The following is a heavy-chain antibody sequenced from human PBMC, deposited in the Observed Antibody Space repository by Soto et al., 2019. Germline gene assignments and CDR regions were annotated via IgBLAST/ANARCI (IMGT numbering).Heavy chain of an antibody. J-gene: IGHJ4*02. V-gene: IGHV4-59*08. CDR2: IYYSGST. CDR1: GGSISSYY. Sequence: PSETLSLTCTVSGGSISSYYWSWIQQPPGKGLEWIGYIYYSGSTNYNPSLKSRVTISVDTSKNQFSLKLSSVTAADTAVYYCARQRPPYYFDYWGQGTLVTVSS. CDR3: ARQRPPYYFDY.